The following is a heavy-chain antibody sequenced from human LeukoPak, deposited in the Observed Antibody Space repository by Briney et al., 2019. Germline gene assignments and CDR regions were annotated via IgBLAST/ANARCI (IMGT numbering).Heavy chain of an antibody. D-gene: IGHD2-2*01. CDR3: ARVASMNYFYYMDV. CDR1: GFTFDDYA. Sequence: GGSLRLSCAASGFTFDDYAMHWVRQAPGKGLEWVSGISWNSGTFGYADSVEGRFTISRDNAKNSLYLQMNSLRAEDTAFYYCARVASMNYFYYMDVWGKGTTVTISS. CDR2: ISWNSGTF. J-gene: IGHJ6*03. V-gene: IGHV3-9*01.